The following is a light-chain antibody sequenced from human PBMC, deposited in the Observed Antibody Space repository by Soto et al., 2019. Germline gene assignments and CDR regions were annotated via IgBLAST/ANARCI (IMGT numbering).Light chain of an antibody. CDR1: EKVRTF. CDR3: QQHSHWPPWT. J-gene: IGKJ1*01. Sequence: EVVLTQSPATLSLSPGERATLSCRASEKVRTFVDWYQQKPGQAPRLLIYGASNRATGIPARFSGSGSGTDFTLTISDLEPEDFAVYYCQQHSHWPPWTFGQGTRVE. CDR2: GAS. V-gene: IGKV3-11*01.